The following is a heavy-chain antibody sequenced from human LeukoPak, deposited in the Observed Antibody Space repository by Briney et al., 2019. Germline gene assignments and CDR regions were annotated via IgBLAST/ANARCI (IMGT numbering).Heavy chain of an antibody. J-gene: IGHJ5*02. CDR3: ARTPLNDWFDP. CDR1: GYSISSGYY. Sequence: PSETLSLTCTVSGYSISSGYYWGWIRQPAGKGLEWIGRIYTSGSTNYNPSLKSRVTISVDTSKNQFSLKLSSVTAADTAVYYCARTPLNDWFDPWGQGTLVTVSS. V-gene: IGHV4-61*02. D-gene: IGHD2-15*01. CDR2: IYTSGST.